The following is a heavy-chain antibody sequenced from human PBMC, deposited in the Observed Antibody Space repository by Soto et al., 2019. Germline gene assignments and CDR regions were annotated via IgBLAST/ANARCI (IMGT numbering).Heavy chain of an antibody. J-gene: IGHJ4*02. D-gene: IGHD2-15*01. V-gene: IGHV3-9*01. CDR2: ISWNSGSI. Sequence: GGSLRLSCAASGFTFDDYAMHWVRQAPGKGLEWVSGISWNSGSIGYADSVKGRFTISRDNAKNSLYLQMNSLRAEDTALYYCAKGGFDVVAATSPFEYWGQGTLVTVSS. CDR3: AKGGFDVVAATSPFEY. CDR1: GFTFDDYA.